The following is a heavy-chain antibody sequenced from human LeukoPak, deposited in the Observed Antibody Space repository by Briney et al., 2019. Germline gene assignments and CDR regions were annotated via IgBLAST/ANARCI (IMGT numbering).Heavy chain of an antibody. CDR3: AKEYHYWATMFDY. V-gene: IGHV3-30*18. Sequence: GGSLRLSCAASGFTFSNYGMHWVRQAPGKGLEWVAVISYDGSNKYYADSVKGRFTISRDNSKNTLYLQMNSLRAEDTAVYYCAKEYHYWATMFDYWGQGTLVTVSS. CDR1: GFTFSNYG. CDR2: ISYDGSNK. J-gene: IGHJ4*02. D-gene: IGHD3-10*01.